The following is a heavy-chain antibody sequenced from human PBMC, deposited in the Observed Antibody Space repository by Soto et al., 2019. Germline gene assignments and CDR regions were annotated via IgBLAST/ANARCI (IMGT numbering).Heavy chain of an antibody. J-gene: IGHJ4*02. CDR1: GNTFTSYD. V-gene: IGHV1-8*01. CDR2: INPNSGNI. D-gene: IGHD3-10*01. CDR3: ARGRASGSYYLLDY. Sequence: ASVKVSCKASGNTFTSYDINWVRQATGHGLEWMGWINPNSGNIGYAQKFQGRVTMTRDTAIRTAYMEVSRLRSDDTAVYYCARGRASGSYYLLDYWGRGTLVTVSS.